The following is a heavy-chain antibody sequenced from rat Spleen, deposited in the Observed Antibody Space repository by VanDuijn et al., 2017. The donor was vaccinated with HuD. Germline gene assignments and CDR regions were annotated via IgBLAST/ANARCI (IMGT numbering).Heavy chain of an antibody. CDR1: GFSLITYH. CDR3: ARHLRVASGVMDA. V-gene: IGHV2-72*01. Sequence: QVQLKESGPGLVQPSQTLSLTCTVSGFSLITYHMSWVRQPPGKSLVWMGTIWAGGVTSYNSATQSRLSISRDTSKNQVFLKMNSLQPEDTGTYYCARHLRVASGVMDAWGQGAPVTVSS. J-gene: IGHJ4*01. D-gene: IGHD1-11*01. CDR2: IWAGGVT.